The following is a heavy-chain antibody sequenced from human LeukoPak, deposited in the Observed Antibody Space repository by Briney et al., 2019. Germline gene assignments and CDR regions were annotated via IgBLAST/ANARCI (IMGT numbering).Heavy chain of an antibody. Sequence: QPGGSLRLSCAASGFTFSSYGMHWVRQAPGKGLEWVAVISYDGSNKYYADSVKGRFTISRDNSKNTLYLQMNGLRAEDTAVYYCAKDCSGGSCYSFDYWGQGTLVTVSS. V-gene: IGHV3-30*18. J-gene: IGHJ4*02. CDR3: AKDCSGGSCYSFDY. CDR2: ISYDGSNK. CDR1: GFTFSSYG. D-gene: IGHD2-15*01.